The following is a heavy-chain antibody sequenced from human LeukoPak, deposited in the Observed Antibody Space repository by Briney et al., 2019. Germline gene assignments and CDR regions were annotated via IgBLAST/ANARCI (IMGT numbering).Heavy chain of an antibody. CDR1: GYSFDYYW. Sequence: GESLKISCKASGYSFDYYWIAWVRQMPGKGLEWMGVIYPDDSDSTYSPSFQGQVTISVDKSINTAYLQWSSLKASNTAIYYCARVGSVTNFGVVSYYFDYWGQGTLVTVSS. D-gene: IGHD3-3*01. V-gene: IGHV5-51*01. CDR2: IYPDDSDS. CDR3: ARVGSVTNFGVVSYYFDY. J-gene: IGHJ4*02.